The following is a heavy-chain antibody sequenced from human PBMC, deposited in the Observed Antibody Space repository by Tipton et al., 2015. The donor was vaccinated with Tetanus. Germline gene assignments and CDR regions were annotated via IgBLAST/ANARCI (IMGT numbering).Heavy chain of an antibody. D-gene: IGHD2-21*02. CDR1: GASVSGGVEY. Sequence: GLVKPSETLSLTCAVSGASVSGGVEYWTWLRQSPGNGLEWIGHVYPTGSTYYNPSLESRITLSVDKSRNQFSLKMWSVTTAVTAIYYCARFYCGGACHSPYYNGVDVWGQGTAVTVS. V-gene: IGHV4-61*08. CDR3: ARFYCGGACHSPYYNGVDV. CDR2: VYPTGST. J-gene: IGHJ6*02.